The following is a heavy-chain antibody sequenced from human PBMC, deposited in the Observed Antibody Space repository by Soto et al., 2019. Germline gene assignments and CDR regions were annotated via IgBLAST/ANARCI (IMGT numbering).Heavy chain of an antibody. D-gene: IGHD3-3*01. CDR3: ARGGQDFWSGPFDY. CDR1: SGSISNYF. J-gene: IGHJ4*02. CDR2: IDNSGST. Sequence: SETLSLTCTVSSGSISNYFCNWIRQPAGKGLEWIGRIDNSGSTNYNPSLKSRITMSADTSRNQFSLKLNSVTAADTAVYYCARGGQDFWSGPFDYWGQGALVTVSS. V-gene: IGHV4-4*07.